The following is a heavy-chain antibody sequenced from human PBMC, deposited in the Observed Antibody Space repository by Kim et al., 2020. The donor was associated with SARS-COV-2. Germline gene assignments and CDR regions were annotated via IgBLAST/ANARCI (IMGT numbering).Heavy chain of an antibody. Sequence: SVKVSCKASGGTFSSYAISWVRQAPGQGLEWMGGIIPIFGTANYAQKFQGRVTITADESTSTAYMELSSLRSEDTAVYYCARVYYYDSSGYQLLGIFDYWGQGTLVTVSS. V-gene: IGHV1-69*13. CDR2: IIPIFGTA. D-gene: IGHD3-22*01. J-gene: IGHJ4*02. CDR3: ARVYYYDSSGYQLLGIFDY. CDR1: GGTFSSYA.